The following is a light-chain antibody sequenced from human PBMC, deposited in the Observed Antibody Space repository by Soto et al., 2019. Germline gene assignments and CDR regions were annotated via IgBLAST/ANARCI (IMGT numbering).Light chain of an antibody. J-gene: IGKJ1*01. CDR1: QTISPW. V-gene: IGKV1-5*01. CDR2: DAS. CDR3: QQYTKTNNPWM. Sequence: DIHVTQSPPTLSSSLGDRVTITCRASQTISPWIAWYQQKPGKAPKLLFYDASTLQSGVASRFSGSGSGTEFTLIISSLQPDDSATYYCQQYTKTNNPWMFGQGTKVDIK.